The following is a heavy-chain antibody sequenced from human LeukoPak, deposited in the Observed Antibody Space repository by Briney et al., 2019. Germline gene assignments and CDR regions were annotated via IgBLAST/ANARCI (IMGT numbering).Heavy chain of an antibody. CDR1: GFTFSSYG. CDR3: AKARRELWFGELFN. V-gene: IGHV3-30*02. CDR2: IRHDGSNK. D-gene: IGHD3-10*01. Sequence: GGSLRLSCAASGFTFSSYGMHWVRQAPGKGLEWVAFIRHDGSNKYYADSVKGRFTISRDNSKNTLYLQMNSLRAEDTAVYYCAKARRELWFGELFNWGQGTLVTVSS. J-gene: IGHJ4*02.